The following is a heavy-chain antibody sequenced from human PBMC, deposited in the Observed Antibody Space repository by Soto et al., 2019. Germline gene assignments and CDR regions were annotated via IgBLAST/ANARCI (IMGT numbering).Heavy chain of an antibody. V-gene: IGHV4-4*07. CDR2: IYTSGST. J-gene: IGHJ4*02. Sequence: SETLSLTCTVSGGSISSYYWSWIRQPAGKGLEWIGRIYTSGSTNYNPSLKSRVTMSVDTSKNQFSLKLSSVTAADTAVYDCARDRGELLENPFDYWGQRTLVTVSA. D-gene: IGHD1-26*01. CDR3: ARDRGELLENPFDY. CDR1: GGSISSYY.